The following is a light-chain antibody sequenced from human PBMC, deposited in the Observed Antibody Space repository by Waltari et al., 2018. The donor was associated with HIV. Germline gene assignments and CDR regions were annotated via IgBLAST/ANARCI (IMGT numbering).Light chain of an antibody. CDR3: MQALQSPRT. CDR2: LGS. J-gene: IGKJ2*02. Sequence: VLTQSPLSLPVTPGEPASISCRSSQSLFHTNGFYYLDWYLQKPGQSPQLLIYLGSNRASGVPDRFSVSGSGTDFTLKISRVEAEDVGVYYCMQALQSPRTFGQGTKLEI. V-gene: IGKV2-28*01. CDR1: QSLFHTNGFYY.